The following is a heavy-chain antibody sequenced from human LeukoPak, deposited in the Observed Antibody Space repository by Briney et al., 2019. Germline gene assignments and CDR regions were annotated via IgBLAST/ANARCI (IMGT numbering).Heavy chain of an antibody. V-gene: IGHV4-34*01. Sequence: SETLSLTCAVYGGSFSGYYWSWIRQPPGKGLEWIGEINHSGSTNYNPSLKSRVTISVDTSKNQFSLKLSSVTAADTAIYYCAGGSRWLAFDYWGQGTLVSVSS. J-gene: IGHJ4*02. D-gene: IGHD6-19*01. CDR3: AGGSRWLAFDY. CDR1: GGSFSGYY. CDR2: INHSGST.